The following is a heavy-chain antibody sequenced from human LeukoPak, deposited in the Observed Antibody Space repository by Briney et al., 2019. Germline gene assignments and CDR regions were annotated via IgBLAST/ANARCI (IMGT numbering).Heavy chain of an antibody. J-gene: IGHJ4*02. V-gene: IGHV4-39*07. CDR3: ARVLGTVRFLEWREYYFDY. D-gene: IGHD3-3*01. CDR1: GGSISSSSYY. CDR2: IYYSGST. Sequence: PSETLSLTCTVSGGSISSSSYYWGWIRQPPGKGLEWIGSIYYSGSTYYNPSLKSRITISVDTSKNQFSLKLSSVTAADTAVYYCARVLGTVRFLEWREYYFDYWGQGTLVTVSS.